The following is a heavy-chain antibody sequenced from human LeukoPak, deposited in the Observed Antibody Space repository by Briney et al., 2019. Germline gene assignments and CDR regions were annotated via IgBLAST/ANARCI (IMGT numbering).Heavy chain of an antibody. D-gene: IGHD3-10*01. CDR3: VGSGFDQGAFDI. CDR1: GYTFTSYD. Sequence: ASVKVFCKASGYTFTSYDINWVRQATGQGLEWMGWMNPNSGNTGYAQKFQGRVTMTRNTSISTAYMELSSLRSEDTAVYYCVGSGFDQGAFDIWGQGTMVTVSS. CDR2: MNPNSGNT. J-gene: IGHJ3*02. V-gene: IGHV1-8*01.